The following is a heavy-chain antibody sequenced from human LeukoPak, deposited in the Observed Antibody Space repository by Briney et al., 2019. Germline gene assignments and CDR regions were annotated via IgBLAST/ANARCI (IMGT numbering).Heavy chain of an antibody. CDR2: ILSDGTTT. CDR3: AREVAVGYCSSTTCYADDH. D-gene: IGHD2-2*01. V-gene: IGHV3-74*01. Sequence: AGGSLRLSCAASGFSLSNYWMHWVRQAPGKGLVWVSRILSDGTTTGYADSVEGRFTISRDTAKNTLYLQMSSLRVDDTAIYYCAREVAVGYCSSTTCYADDHWGQGTLVTVSS. J-gene: IGHJ4*02. CDR1: GFSLSNYW.